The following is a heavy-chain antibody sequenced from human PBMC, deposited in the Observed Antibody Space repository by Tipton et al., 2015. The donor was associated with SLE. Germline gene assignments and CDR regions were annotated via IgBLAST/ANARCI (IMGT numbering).Heavy chain of an antibody. D-gene: IGHD6-13*01. CDR1: GGSISSHY. J-gene: IGHJ4*02. Sequence: TLSLTCTVSGGSISSHYWSWIRQAPGKGLEWIGDIYDSGSTKYNPSLKSRVTISVDTSKNQFSLKLSSVTAADTAVYYCARGGWQLVTYAFDIWGQGTLVTVSS. CDR2: IYDSGST. V-gene: IGHV4-59*11. CDR3: ARGGWQLVTYAFDI.